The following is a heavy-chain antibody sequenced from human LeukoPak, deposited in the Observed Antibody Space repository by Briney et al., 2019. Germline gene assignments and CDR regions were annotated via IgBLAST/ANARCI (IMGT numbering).Heavy chain of an antibody. CDR1: GYTFTGYY. Sequence: ASVKVSCKASGYTFTGYYMHWVRQATGQGLEWMGWMNPNSGNTGYAQKFQGRVTMTRNTSISTAYMELSSLRSEDTAVYYCARGPWGGFLEWFATTYGMDVWGQGTTVTVSS. J-gene: IGHJ6*02. V-gene: IGHV1-8*02. CDR3: ARGPWGGFLEWFATTYGMDV. D-gene: IGHD3-3*01. CDR2: MNPNSGNT.